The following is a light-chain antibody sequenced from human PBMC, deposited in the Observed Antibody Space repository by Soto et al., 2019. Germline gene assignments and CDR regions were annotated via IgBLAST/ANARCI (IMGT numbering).Light chain of an antibody. J-gene: IGLJ2*01. CDR1: NIGSKS. V-gene: IGLV3-21*04. Sequence: SYELTQPPSVSVAPGETARMTCGGNNIGSKSVHWYQHKPGQAPVLVIYYNSDRPSGIPERFSGSNSGNTATLTISRVEAGDEAEYYCQVWDSSSYVVFGGGTKLTVL. CDR2: YNS. CDR3: QVWDSSSYVV.